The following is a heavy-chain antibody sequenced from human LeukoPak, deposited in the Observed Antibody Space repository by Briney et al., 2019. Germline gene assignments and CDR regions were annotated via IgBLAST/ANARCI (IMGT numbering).Heavy chain of an antibody. CDR2: IYYSGST. J-gene: IGHJ4*02. V-gene: IGHV4-59*08. CDR1: GGSFSGYY. CDR3: ARREKFDYGLRY. D-gene: IGHD4-17*01. Sequence: SETLSLTCAVYGGSFSGYYWSWIRQPPGKGLEWIGYIYYSGSTNYNPSLKSRVTISVDTSKNQFSLKLSSVTAADTAVYYCARREKFDYGLRYWGQGTLVTVSS.